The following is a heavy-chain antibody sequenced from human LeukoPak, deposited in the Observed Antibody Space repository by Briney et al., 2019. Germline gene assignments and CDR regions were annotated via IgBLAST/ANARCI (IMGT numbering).Heavy chain of an antibody. Sequence: PSETLSLTCTVSGDPISGSTYYWGWIRQPPGKGLEWIGSIYYSGSTYYNPSLKSRVTISVDTSKNQFSLKLSSVTAADTAVYYCARKGYSYGIVRYNWFDPWGQGTLVTVSP. CDR3: ARKGYSYGIVRYNWFDP. D-gene: IGHD5-18*01. CDR2: IYYSGST. V-gene: IGHV4-39*07. J-gene: IGHJ5*02. CDR1: GDPISGSTYY.